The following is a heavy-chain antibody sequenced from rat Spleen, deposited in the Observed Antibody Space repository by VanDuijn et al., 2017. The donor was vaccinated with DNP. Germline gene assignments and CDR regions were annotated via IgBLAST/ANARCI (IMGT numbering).Heavy chain of an antibody. CDR2: IWRGGST. CDR1: GFSLINYG. Sequence: QVQLKESGPGLVQPSQTLSLTCTVSGFSLINYGVSWVRQPPGKGLEWIGAIWRGGSTDYDSALKSRLSISRDTSKSQVLLKMNSLQTEDTAMYFCARFYSGDYWYFDFWGPGTMVTVSS. V-gene: IGHV2-16*01. CDR3: ARFYSGDYWYFDF. J-gene: IGHJ1*01. D-gene: IGHD1-1*01.